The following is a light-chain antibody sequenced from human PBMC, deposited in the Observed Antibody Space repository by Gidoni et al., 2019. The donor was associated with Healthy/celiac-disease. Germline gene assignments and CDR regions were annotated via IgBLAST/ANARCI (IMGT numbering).Light chain of an antibody. CDR2: KAS. Sequence: DMQMNQAPSTLSAAVGDRVTITCRASQSISSWLAWYQQKPGKAPKLLIYKASSLDSGVPSRFSGSASGTEFTRTISSLQPDDFAPYYCQQYNSYSWTFXQXTQVEIK. J-gene: IGKJ1*01. V-gene: IGKV1-5*03. CDR1: QSISSW. CDR3: QQYNSYSWT.